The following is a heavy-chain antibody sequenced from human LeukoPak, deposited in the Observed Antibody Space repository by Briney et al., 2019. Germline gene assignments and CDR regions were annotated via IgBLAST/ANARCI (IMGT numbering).Heavy chain of an antibody. D-gene: IGHD3-3*01. V-gene: IGHV4-34*01. CDR1: GGSFSGYY. J-gene: IGHJ4*02. CDR2: INHSGST. CDR3: ARGRSGFWSGYFADY. Sequence: PSETLSLTCAVYGGSFSGYYWSWIRQPPGKGLEWIGEINHSGSTNYNPSLKSRVIISVDTSKNQFSLKLSSVTAADTAVYYCARGRSGFWSGYFADYWGQGTLVTVSS.